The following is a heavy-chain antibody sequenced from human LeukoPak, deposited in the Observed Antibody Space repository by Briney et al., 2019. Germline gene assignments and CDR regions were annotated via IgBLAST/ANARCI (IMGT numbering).Heavy chain of an antibody. V-gene: IGHV3-30*04. J-gene: IGHJ6*02. Sequence: GGSLRLSCAASGFNFNTYAMHWVRQAPGKGLEWVALISFDGNNQFYAGSVKGRFTISKDNAKNSLYLQMNSLRAEDTALYHCARNNGMDVWGQGTTVIVSS. CDR1: GFNFNTYA. CDR2: ISFDGNNQ. CDR3: ARNNGMDV.